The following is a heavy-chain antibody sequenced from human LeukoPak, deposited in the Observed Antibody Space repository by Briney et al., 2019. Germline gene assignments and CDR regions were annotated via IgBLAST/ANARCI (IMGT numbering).Heavy chain of an antibody. J-gene: IGHJ4*02. CDR2: INPNSGDT. Sequence: ASVKVSCKASGYTFTGYHIHWVRQAPGQGLEWMGRINPNSGDTNYAQKFQGRVTMTRDTSISTAYLELSRLRADDTAVYYCARDYCSSTSCLFDDWGQGTLVTVSS. D-gene: IGHD2-2*01. V-gene: IGHV1-2*06. CDR1: GYTFTGYH. CDR3: ARDYCSSTSCLFDD.